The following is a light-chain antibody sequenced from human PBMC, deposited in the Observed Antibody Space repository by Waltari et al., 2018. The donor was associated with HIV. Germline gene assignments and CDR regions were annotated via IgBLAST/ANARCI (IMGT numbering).Light chain of an antibody. Sequence: QSVLTQPPSASGTPGQRVTISCSGSNSNIATNTVNWYQQLPGTAPKLLIYSNSRRPSGVPDRFSGSKSGTSASLAISGLQSEDEADYYCAAWDDSLNAVFGRGTKLTVL. CDR2: SNS. CDR3: AAWDDSLNAV. J-gene: IGLJ2*01. CDR1: NSNIATNT. V-gene: IGLV1-44*01.